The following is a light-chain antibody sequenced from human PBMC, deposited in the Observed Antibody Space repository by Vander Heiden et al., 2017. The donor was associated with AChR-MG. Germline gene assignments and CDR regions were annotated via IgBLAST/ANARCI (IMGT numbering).Light chain of an antibody. CDR3: REWNSSAYV. CDR1: KCNDKY. V-gene: IGLV3-1*01. CDR2: QDS. Sequence: SYEPTQPLSVPVSPGQTASITCPRDKCNDKYGCWHQQRPAQTPVMDSYQDSKPPSGIPECVSGSSSATTATMTISETQAMDDDYCDCREWNSSAYVFGGGTKL. J-gene: IGLJ2*01.